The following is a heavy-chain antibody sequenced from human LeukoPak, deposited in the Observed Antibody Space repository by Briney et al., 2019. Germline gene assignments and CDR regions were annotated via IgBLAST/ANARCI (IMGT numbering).Heavy chain of an antibody. CDR3: ASSRIDYGDYDLDP. V-gene: IGHV3-33*01. CDR2: IWYDGSNK. Sequence: GRSLRLSCAASGFTFSSYGMHWVRQAPGKGLEWVAVIWYDGSNKYYADSVKGRFTISRDNSKNTLYLQMNSLRAEDTAVYYYASSRIDYGDYDLDPWGQGTLVTVSS. J-gene: IGHJ5*02. CDR1: GFTFSSYG. D-gene: IGHD4-17*01.